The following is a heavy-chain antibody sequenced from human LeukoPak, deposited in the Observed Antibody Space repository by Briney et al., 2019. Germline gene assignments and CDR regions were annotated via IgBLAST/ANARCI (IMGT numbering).Heavy chain of an antibody. CDR2: IKQGGNEK. V-gene: IGHV3-7*01. CDR3: VRSSGWLMDY. CDR1: GFTFSRYW. D-gene: IGHD6-19*01. J-gene: IGHJ4*02. Sequence: GGSLRLSCAASGFTFSRYWMNWVRQAPGKGLEWVANIKQGGNEKNYVDSVKGRFTISRDDAKNSLYLQMNSLRAEDTAVYHCVRSSGWLMDYWGQGTPVTVSS.